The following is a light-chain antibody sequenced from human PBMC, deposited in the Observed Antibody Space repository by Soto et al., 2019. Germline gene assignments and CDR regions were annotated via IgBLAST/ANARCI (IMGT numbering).Light chain of an antibody. CDR1: QSVSSY. V-gene: IGKV3-11*01. CDR3: QQRSNWLT. CDR2: DAS. Sequence: EIVLTQSPATLSLSPGERATLSCRASQSVSSYLAWYQQKPGQAPRLLIYDASNRATGIPARFSGSGSGKDFTLTISSLEPEDFSVYYCQQRSNWLTFGGGTQVEIK. J-gene: IGKJ4*01.